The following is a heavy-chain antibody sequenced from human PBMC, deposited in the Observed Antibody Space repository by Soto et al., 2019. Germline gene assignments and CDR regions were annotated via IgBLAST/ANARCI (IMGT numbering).Heavy chain of an antibody. V-gene: IGHV4-59*01. CDR2: IYYSGST. Sequence: QVQLQESGPGLVKPSETLSLTCTVSGGSISSYYWSWIRQPPGKGLEWIGYIYYSGSTNYNPSLKRRVTISVDTSKNQFSLKLSSVTAADTAVYYCARDRPAYYDILTGYYNRDYYYGMDVWGQGTTVTVSS. J-gene: IGHJ6*02. D-gene: IGHD3-9*01. CDR3: ARDRPAYYDILTGYYNRDYYYGMDV. CDR1: GGSISSYY.